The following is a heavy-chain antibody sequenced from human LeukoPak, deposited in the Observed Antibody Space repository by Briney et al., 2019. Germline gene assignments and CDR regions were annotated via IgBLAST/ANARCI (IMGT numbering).Heavy chain of an antibody. D-gene: IGHD3-16*01. CDR2: LWYDGSRE. V-gene: IGHV3-33*01. Sequence: GGSVRLSCAASGVTFSSNGMHWVRQAPGKGLEWVAVLWYDGSREYYGDSAKGRFTISRDNSKNTLYLQMNRLRAEDTAVYYCARDVGGLRFPTYGMDVWGQGTTVTVSS. J-gene: IGHJ6*02. CDR3: ARDVGGLRFPTYGMDV. CDR1: GVTFSSNG.